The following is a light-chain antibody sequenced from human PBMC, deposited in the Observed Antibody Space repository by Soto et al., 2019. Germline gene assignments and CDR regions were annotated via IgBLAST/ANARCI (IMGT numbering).Light chain of an antibody. V-gene: IGLV2-11*01. J-gene: IGLJ3*02. Sequence: QSALTQPRSASGSPGQSVTIFFTGTISDVGAYYFLFWYQHHPGKAPKLIIYDVTERPSGVTDRFSGSKSGNSASLTISGLQTEDEADYYCCSYAGTYIWVFGGGTKLTV. CDR3: CSYAGTYIWV. CDR1: ISDVGAYYF. CDR2: DVT.